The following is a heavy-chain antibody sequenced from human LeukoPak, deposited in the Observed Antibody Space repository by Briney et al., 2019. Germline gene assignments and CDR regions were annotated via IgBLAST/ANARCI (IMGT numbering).Heavy chain of an antibody. CDR2: ISSSSSYI. CDR3: ARDSLAARTRLLFDY. V-gene: IGHV3-21*01. J-gene: IGHJ4*02. CDR1: GFTFSSYS. Sequence: PGRSLRLSCAASGFTFSSYSMNWVRQAPGKGLEWVSSISSSSSYIYYADSVKGRFTISRDNAKNSLYLQMNSLRAEDTAVYYCARDSLAARTRLLFDYWGQGTLVTVSS. D-gene: IGHD6-6*01.